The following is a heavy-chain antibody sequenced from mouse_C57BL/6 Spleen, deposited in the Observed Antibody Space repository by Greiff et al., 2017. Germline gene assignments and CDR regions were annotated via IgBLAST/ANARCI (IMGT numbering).Heavy chain of an antibody. CDR1: GYTFTSYW. J-gene: IGHJ4*01. D-gene: IGHD1-1*01. Sequence: QVHVKQPGTELVKPGASVKLSCKASGYTFTSYWMHWVKQRPGQGLEWIGNINPSNGGTNYNEKFKSKATLTVDKSSSTAYMQLSSLTSEDSAVYYCAREGVSSYAMDYWGQGTSVTVSS. CDR3: AREGVSSYAMDY. V-gene: IGHV1-53*01. CDR2: INPSNGGT.